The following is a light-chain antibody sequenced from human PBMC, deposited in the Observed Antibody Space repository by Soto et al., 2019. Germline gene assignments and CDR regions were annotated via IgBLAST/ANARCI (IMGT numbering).Light chain of an antibody. V-gene: IGLV3-21*04. CDR1: NIGSKS. Sequence: SYELTRPPSVSVAPGKTARITCGGNNIGSKSVHWYQQKPGQAPVLVIYYDSDRPSGIPERFSGSNSGNTATLTISRVEAGDEADYYCQVWDSSSDHLRVFGGGTQLTVL. J-gene: IGLJ2*01. CDR3: QVWDSSSDHLRV. CDR2: YDS.